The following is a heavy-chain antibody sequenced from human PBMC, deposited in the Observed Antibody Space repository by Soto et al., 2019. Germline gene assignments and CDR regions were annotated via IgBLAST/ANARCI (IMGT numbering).Heavy chain of an antibody. J-gene: IGHJ6*02. Sequence: TLSLTCAVSGGSISSSNWWSWVRQPPGKGLEWIGEIYHSGSTNYNPSLKSRVTISVDKSKNQFSLKLSSVTAADTAVYYCARTGIVVVPAATMGYYYGMDVWGQGTTVTVSS. V-gene: IGHV4-4*02. CDR3: ARTGIVVVPAATMGYYYGMDV. D-gene: IGHD2-2*01. CDR2: IYHSGST. CDR1: GGSISSSNW.